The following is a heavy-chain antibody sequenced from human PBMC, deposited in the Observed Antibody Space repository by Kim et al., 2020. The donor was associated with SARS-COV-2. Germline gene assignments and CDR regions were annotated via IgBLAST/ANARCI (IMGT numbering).Heavy chain of an antibody. CDR2: INHSGST. D-gene: IGHD3-10*01. Sequence: SETLSLTCAVSGGSFSGYYWSWIRQPPGKGLEWIGEINHSGSTNYNPSLKSRVTISVDTSKNQFSLKLSSVTAADTAVYYCARGFYYYGSGSPFDYWGQGTLVTVSS. CDR3: ARGFYYYGSGSPFDY. V-gene: IGHV4-34*01. J-gene: IGHJ4*02. CDR1: GGSFSGYY.